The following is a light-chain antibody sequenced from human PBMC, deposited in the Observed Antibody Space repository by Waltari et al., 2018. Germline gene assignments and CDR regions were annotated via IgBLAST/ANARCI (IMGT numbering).Light chain of an antibody. CDR1: QSVASNY. Sequence: ASQSVASNYLTWAQRKLGQAPRLLIFVTSSSAPGIPDRFSGSGSGPEFYFTISRLERKDFAVYYRQKYDGEVVKFGGGTKV. V-gene: IGKV3-20*01. CDR2: VTS. CDR3: QKYDGEVVK. J-gene: IGKJ4*02.